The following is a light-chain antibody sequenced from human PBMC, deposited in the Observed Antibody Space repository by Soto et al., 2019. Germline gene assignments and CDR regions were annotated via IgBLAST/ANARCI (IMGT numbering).Light chain of an antibody. V-gene: IGKV3D-15*02. CDR1: QSFSIN. Sequence: MPSPDTVYVSPGETATLPCRHRQSFSINLVWYQQKPVQXXMLLIXGASTRVPGISARFSGSGSGTEATLTISSLQSEDFAVSYSQQFNNCPRRITFGQETLREIK. J-gene: IGKJ5*01. CDR2: GAS. CDR3: QQFNNCPRRIT.